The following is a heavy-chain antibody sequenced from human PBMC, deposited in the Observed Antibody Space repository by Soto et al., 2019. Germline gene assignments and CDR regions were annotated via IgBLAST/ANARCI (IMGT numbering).Heavy chain of an antibody. V-gene: IGHV4-34*01. J-gene: IGHJ4*02. Sequence: SETLSLTCTVSGGSISSYYWSWIRQPPGKGLEWIGEINHSGSTYYNPSLKNRVNISVDTSKNQFSLKLSSVTAADTAVYYCMLGSGWKDFDYWGQGTLLTVSS. CDR3: MLGSGWKDFDY. CDR1: GGSISSYY. D-gene: IGHD3-22*01. CDR2: INHSGST.